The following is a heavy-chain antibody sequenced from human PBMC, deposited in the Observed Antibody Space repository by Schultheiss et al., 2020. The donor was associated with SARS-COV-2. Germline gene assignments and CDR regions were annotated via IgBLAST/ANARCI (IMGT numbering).Heavy chain of an antibody. Sequence: GESLKISCAASGFTFSSYWMHWVRQAPGKGLVWVSRINSDGSSTSYADSVKGRFTISRDNAKNTLYLQMNSLRAEDTAVYYCARAGQLGYGMDVWGQGTTVTVSS. CDR1: GFTFSSYW. D-gene: IGHD5-24*01. CDR2: INSDGSST. J-gene: IGHJ6*02. CDR3: ARAGQLGYGMDV. V-gene: IGHV3-74*01.